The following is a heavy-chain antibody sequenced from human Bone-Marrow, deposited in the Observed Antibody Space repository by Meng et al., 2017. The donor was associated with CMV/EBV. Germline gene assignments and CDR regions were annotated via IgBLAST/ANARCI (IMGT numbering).Heavy chain of an antibody. J-gene: IGHJ4*02. V-gene: IGHV3-30*14. Sequence: LSLTCAASGFTFSSYAMHWVRQAPGKGLEWVAVISYDGSNKYYADSVKGRFTISRDNSKNTLYLQMNSLRAEDTAVYYCAKLEYSSSWYLDYWGQGTLVTVSS. CDR3: AKLEYSSSWYLDY. CDR1: GFTFSSYA. D-gene: IGHD6-13*01. CDR2: ISYDGSNK.